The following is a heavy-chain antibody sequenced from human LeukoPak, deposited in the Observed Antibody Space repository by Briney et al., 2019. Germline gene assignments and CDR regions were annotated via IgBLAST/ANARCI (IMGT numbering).Heavy chain of an antibody. V-gene: IGHV4-34*01. D-gene: IGHD4-17*01. CDR3: ARGRLRTGDY. CDR1: GGSFSGYY. CDR2: INHSGST. Sequence: PSETLSLTCAVYGGSFSGYYWSWIRQPPGKGLEWIGEINHSGSTNYNPSLKSRVTISVDTSKNQFSLKLSSVTAADTAVYYCARGRLRTGDYWGQGTLVTVSS. J-gene: IGHJ4*02.